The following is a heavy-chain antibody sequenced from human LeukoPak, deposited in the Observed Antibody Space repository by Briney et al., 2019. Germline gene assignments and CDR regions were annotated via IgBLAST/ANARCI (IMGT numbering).Heavy chain of an antibody. CDR1: GFTFDDYG. CDR3: ARVPYYYDSSGPIARYFDY. CDR2: INWNGGST. V-gene: IGHV3-20*04. Sequence: GGPLRLSCAASGFTFDDYGMSWVRQAPGKGLEWVSGINWNGGSTSFADSVKGRFTISRDNAKNSLYLQMNSLRAEDTAVYYCARVPYYYDSSGPIARYFDYWGQGTLVTVSS. D-gene: IGHD3-22*01. J-gene: IGHJ4*02.